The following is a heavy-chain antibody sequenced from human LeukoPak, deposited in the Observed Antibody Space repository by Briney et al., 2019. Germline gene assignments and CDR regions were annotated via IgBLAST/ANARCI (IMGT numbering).Heavy chain of an antibody. CDR2: ISGSGGST. V-gene: IGHV3-23*01. CDR1: GFTFSSYA. J-gene: IGHJ4*02. D-gene: IGHD3-9*01. CDR3: AKVWGYDILTGTFDY. Sequence: GGSLRLSCAASGFTFSSYAMGWVRQAPGKGLEWVSAISGSGGSTYYADSVKGRFTISRDNSKNTLYLQMNSLRAEDTAVYYCAKVWGYDILTGTFDYWGQGTLVTVSS.